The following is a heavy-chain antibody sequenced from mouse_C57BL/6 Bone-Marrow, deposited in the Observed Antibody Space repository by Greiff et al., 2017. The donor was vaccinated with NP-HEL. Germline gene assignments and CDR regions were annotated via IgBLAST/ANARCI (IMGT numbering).Heavy chain of an antibody. Sequence: VKLQQPGAELVRPGSSVKLSCKASGYTFTSYWMHWVKQRPIQGLEWIGNIDPSDSETHYNQKFKDKATLTVDKSSSTAYMQLSSLTSEDSAVYYFARCPYYYGYYYAMDYWGQGTSVTVSS. J-gene: IGHJ4*01. CDR1: GYTFTSYW. CDR2: IDPSDSET. V-gene: IGHV1-52*01. D-gene: IGHD1-1*01. CDR3: ARCPYYYGYYYAMDY.